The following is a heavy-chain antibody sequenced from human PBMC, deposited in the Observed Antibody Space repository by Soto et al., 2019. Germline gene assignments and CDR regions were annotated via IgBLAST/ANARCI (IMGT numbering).Heavy chain of an antibody. Sequence: EVQLVESGGGLVQPGGSLRLSCAASGFTFSSYEMNWVRQAPGKGLEWVSYISSSGSTIYYADSVKGRFTISRDNAKNSLYLQMNSLRAEDTAVYYCARGREGATLVPDAFDIWGQGTMVTVSS. J-gene: IGHJ3*02. V-gene: IGHV3-48*03. CDR2: ISSSGSTI. CDR3: ARGREGATLVPDAFDI. CDR1: GFTFSSYE. D-gene: IGHD1-26*01.